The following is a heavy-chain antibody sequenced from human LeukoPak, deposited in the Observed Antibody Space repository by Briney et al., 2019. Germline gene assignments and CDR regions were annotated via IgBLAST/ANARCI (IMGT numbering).Heavy chain of an antibody. CDR1: GYTFTGYY. CDR2: INPNSGGT. CDR3: ASSSWYEAYYYYGMDV. D-gene: IGHD6-13*01. Sequence: ASVKVSCKASGYTFTGYYMHWVRQAPGRGLEWMGWINPNSGGTNYAQKFQGRVTMTRDTSISTAYMELSRLRSDDTAVYYCASSSWYEAYYYYGMDVWGQGTTATVSS. V-gene: IGHV1-2*02. J-gene: IGHJ6*02.